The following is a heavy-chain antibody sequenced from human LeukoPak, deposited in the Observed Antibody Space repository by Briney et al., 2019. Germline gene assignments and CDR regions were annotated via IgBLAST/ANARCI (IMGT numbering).Heavy chain of an antibody. Sequence: GGSLRLSCAASGFTFSSYEMNWVRQAPGKGLEWVAYINSRGKTMNYADSVKGRFTISRDNAKNSLYLQMNGLRAEDTAVYYCGEGRKGAWFPNYWGQGTLVTVSS. CDR2: INSRGKTM. CDR1: GFTFSSYE. D-gene: IGHD3-10*01. V-gene: IGHV3-48*03. CDR3: GEGRKGAWFPNY. J-gene: IGHJ4*02.